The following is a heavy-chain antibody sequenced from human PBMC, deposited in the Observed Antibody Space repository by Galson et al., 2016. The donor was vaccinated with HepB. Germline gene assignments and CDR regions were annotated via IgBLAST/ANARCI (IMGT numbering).Heavy chain of an antibody. CDR2: ISYDGADK. CDR3: ARDFGDIAVVVAPYGMDV. Sequence: SLRLSCAASGFSFSNYVMHWVRQAPGKGLEWVAVISYDGADKYYAKSMKGRFAISRDNPKNTLYLQMNSLRAEDTAVYYCARDFGDIAVVVAPYGMDVWGQGTTVTVSS. D-gene: IGHD2-15*01. CDR1: GFSFSNYV. V-gene: IGHV3-30*09. J-gene: IGHJ6*02.